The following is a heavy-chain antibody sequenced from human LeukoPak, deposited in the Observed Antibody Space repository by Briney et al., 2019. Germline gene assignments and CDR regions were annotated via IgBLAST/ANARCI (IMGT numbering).Heavy chain of an antibody. J-gene: IGHJ4*02. CDR3: ALNSIGMATMGVVDY. CDR2: IYHSGST. CDR1: GYSISSGYY. V-gene: IGHV4-38-2*02. D-gene: IGHD5-24*01. Sequence: SETLSLICTVSGYSISSGYYWGWIRQPPGKGLEWIGSIYHSGSTYYNPSLKSRVTISVDTSKNQFSLKLSSVTAADTAVYYCALNSIGMATMGVVDYWGQGTLVTVSS.